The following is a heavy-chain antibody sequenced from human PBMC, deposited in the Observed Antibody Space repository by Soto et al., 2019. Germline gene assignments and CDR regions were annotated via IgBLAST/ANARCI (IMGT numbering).Heavy chain of an antibody. CDR2: IYYSGST. V-gene: IGHV4-30-4*01. D-gene: IGHD2-2*01. CDR1: GGSISSGDYY. CDR3: ARLSESVVVDV. Sequence: SETLSLTCTVSGGSISSGDYYWSWIRQPPGKGLGWIGYIYYSGSTYYNPSLKSRVTISVDTSKNQFSLKLSSVTAADTAVYYCARLSESVVVDVWGQGTTVTVSS. J-gene: IGHJ6*02.